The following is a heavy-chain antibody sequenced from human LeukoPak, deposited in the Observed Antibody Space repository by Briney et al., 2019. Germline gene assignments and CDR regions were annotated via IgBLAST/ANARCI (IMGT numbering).Heavy chain of an antibody. Sequence: ASVKVSCKASGYTFTSYGISWVRQAPGQGLEWMGWISAYNGNTNYAQKLQGRVTMTTDTSTDTAYMELSSLRSEDTAVYYCATRTDSGYDYTEPYYFDYWGQGTLVTVSS. CDR1: GYTFTSYG. D-gene: IGHD5-12*01. CDR2: ISAYNGNT. CDR3: ATRTDSGYDYTEPYYFDY. J-gene: IGHJ4*02. V-gene: IGHV1-18*01.